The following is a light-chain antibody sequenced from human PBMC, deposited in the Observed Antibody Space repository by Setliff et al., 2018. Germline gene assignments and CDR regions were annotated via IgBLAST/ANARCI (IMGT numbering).Light chain of an antibody. V-gene: IGLV2-14*03. CDR2: DVS. CDR3: SSYTSSSTLYV. CDR1: SSDVGGYNY. J-gene: IGLJ1*01. Sequence: QSALTQPASVSGSPGQSITISCTGTSSDVGGYNYVSWYQQHPGKAPKLMIYDVSXXPSGVSNRXSGXKSGXTASLTISGLQAEDEADYYCSSYTSSSTLYVFGTGTKVTVL.